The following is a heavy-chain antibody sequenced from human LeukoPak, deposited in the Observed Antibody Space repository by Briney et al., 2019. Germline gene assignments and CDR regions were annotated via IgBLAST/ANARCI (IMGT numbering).Heavy chain of an antibody. Sequence: GRSLRLSCAASGFTFSSYGMHWVRQAPGKGLEWVAVIWYDGSNKYYADSVKGRFNISRDNSKNTLYLQMNSLRAEDTAVYYCAREPRYSGSYYQFDYWGQGTLVTVSS. V-gene: IGHV3-33*01. D-gene: IGHD1-26*01. CDR1: GFTFSSYG. J-gene: IGHJ4*02. CDR2: IWYDGSNK. CDR3: AREPRYSGSYYQFDY.